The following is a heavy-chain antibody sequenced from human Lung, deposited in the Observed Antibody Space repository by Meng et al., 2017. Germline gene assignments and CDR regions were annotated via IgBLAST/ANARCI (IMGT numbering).Heavy chain of an antibody. CDR2: INHSGST. D-gene: IGHD4-11*01. J-gene: IGHJ4*02. CDR3: ARGPTTMAHDFDY. CDR1: AGSFSDYC. V-gene: IGHV4-34*01. Sequence: QMQPQQWGAGLLQPSETLSLTCVVSAGSFSDYCWGWIRQPPGKGLEWIGEINHSGSTNYNPSLESRATISVDTSQNNLSLKLSSVTAADSAVYYCARGPTTMAHDFDYWGQGTLVTVSS.